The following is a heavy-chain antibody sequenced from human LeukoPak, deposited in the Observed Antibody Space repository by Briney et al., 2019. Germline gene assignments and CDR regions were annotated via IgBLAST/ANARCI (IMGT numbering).Heavy chain of an antibody. CDR2: INHSGST. CDR3: ARGIVVVPGEYYYYYYMDV. Sequence: SETLSLTCAVYGGSFSGYYCSWSRQPPGKGLDWIGEINHSGSTNYNPSLKSRVTISVDTSKNQFSLKLSSVTAADTAVYYCARGIVVVPGEYYYYYYMDVWGKGTTVTV. J-gene: IGHJ6*03. V-gene: IGHV4-34*01. D-gene: IGHD2-2*01. CDR1: GGSFSGYY.